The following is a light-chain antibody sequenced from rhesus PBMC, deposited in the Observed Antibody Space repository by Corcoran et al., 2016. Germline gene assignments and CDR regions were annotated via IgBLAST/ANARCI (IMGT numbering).Light chain of an antibody. CDR3: LQSSNWPYS. CDR2: GAT. J-gene: IGKJ2*01. CDR1: QSVSSY. V-gene: IGKV3-24*04. Sequence: EIVMTQSPATLALSPGERATLSCRASQSVSSYLAWSQQKPGQAPRLLIYGATSRDTGIPDRCSGSGSVTEFTLTISSLEPEDVGVYFCLQSSNWPYSFGQGTKVEIK.